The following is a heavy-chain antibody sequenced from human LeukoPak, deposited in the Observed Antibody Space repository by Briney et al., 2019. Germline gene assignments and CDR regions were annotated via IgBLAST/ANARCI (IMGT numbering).Heavy chain of an antibody. CDR1: GSDFISNS. CDR2: ITGSGDKS. V-gene: IGHV3-23*01. CDR3: AKWGGFGDH. J-gene: IGHJ4*02. D-gene: IGHD3-16*01. Sequence: PGGSLRLSCVASGSDFISNSITWVRQTPGKRLEWVSGITGSGDKSWYLDSVKGRFTISRDNSKNTAYLEMNNLRVDDTAIYYCAKWGGFGDHWGQGTLVTVSS.